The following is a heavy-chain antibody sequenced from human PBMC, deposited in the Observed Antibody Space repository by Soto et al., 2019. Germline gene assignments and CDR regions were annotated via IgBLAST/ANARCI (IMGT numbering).Heavy chain of an antibody. CDR1: GFNFNFYA. CDR2: ISGSVSGT. V-gene: IGHV3-23*01. Sequence: ELQLLESGGGLVQPGGSLRLSCVASGFNFNFYAMSWVRRAPGKGLEWVSAISGSVSGTFYSDSVKGRFTISRDNPKNTLFLEMNSLRPEDAAVYYCAKDRIQDCTSTSCYRGGDSWGQGTLVTVSS. D-gene: IGHD2-2*01. CDR3: AKDRIQDCTSTSCYRGGDS. J-gene: IGHJ4*02.